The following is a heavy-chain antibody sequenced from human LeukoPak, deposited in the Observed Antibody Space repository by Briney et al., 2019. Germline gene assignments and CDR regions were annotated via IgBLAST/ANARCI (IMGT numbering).Heavy chain of an antibody. CDR3: AREVVVPTPHFDY. Sequence: SGPALVKPTQTLTLTCTFSGFSLSTSGMCVSWIRQPPGKALEWLARIDWDDDKYYSTPLKTRLTISKDTSKNQVVLTMTNMDPVDTATYYCAREVVVPTPHFDYWGQGTLVTVSS. CDR1: GFSLSTSGMC. V-gene: IGHV2-70*11. J-gene: IGHJ4*02. CDR2: IDWDDDK. D-gene: IGHD2-15*01.